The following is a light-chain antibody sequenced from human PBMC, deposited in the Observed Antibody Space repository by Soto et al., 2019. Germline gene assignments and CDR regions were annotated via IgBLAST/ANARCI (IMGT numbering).Light chain of an antibody. V-gene: IGLV2-8*01. J-gene: IGLJ2*01. CDR1: SSDVGGYNF. CDR3: SSFAGGNNLL. Sequence: QSALTQPPSASGSPGQSVTISCTGTSSDVGGYNFVSWYQQHPGKAPKLLIYEVSKRPSGVTDRFSGSKSANTASLTVSGLQADDEADYYCSSFAGGNNLLFGGGTKLTVL. CDR2: EVS.